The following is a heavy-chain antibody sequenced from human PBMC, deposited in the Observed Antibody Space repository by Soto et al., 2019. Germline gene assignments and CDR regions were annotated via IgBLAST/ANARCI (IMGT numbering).Heavy chain of an antibody. Sequence: ASVKVSCKASGYTFTSYAISWVRQAPGQRLEWMGWINAAIGNTKYSQKFQGSVTITRDTSANTAYMELSSLRSEDTAVYYCARRNVYGSGSYSFDYWGQGTLVTVSS. J-gene: IGHJ4*02. V-gene: IGHV1-3*01. CDR3: ARRNVYGSGSYSFDY. D-gene: IGHD3-10*01. CDR1: GYTFTSYA. CDR2: INAAIGNT.